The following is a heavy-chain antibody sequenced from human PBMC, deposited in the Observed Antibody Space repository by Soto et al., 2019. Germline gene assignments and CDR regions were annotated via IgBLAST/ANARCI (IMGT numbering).Heavy chain of an antibody. D-gene: IGHD2-15*01. CDR2: ISSSGSTI. CDR3: ARCYCSGGSCYYYYYMDV. V-gene: IGHV3-11*01. CDR1: GFTFSDYY. J-gene: IGHJ6*03. Sequence: GSLRLSCAASGFTFSDYYMSWIRQAPGKGLEWVSYISSSGSTIYYADSVKGRFTISRDNAKNSLYLQMNSLRAEDTAVYYCARCYCSGGSCYYYYYMDVWGKGTTVTVSS.